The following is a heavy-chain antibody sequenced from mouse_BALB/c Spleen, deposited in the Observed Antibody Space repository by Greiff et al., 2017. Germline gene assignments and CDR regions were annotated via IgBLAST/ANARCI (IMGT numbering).Heavy chain of an antibody. V-gene: IGHV2-6-5*01. CDR3: AKHGTIDGTRFAY. Sequence: VQLQQSGPGLVAPSQSLSITCTVSGFSLTDYGVSWIRQPPGKGLEWLGVIWGGGSTYYNSALKSRLSISKDNSKSQVFLKMNSLQTDDTAMYYCAKHGTIDGTRFAYWGQGTLVTVSA. CDR2: IWGGGST. CDR1: GFSLTDYG. J-gene: IGHJ3*01. D-gene: IGHD2-3*01.